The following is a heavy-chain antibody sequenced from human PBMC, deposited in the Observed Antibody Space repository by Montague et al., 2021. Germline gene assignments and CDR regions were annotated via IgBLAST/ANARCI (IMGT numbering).Heavy chain of an antibody. J-gene: IGHJ5*02. Sequence: SETLSLTCTVSGGSISTSHWIWLQQPPGKGLEWVWVTHYNGNANYNYNPSLKSRVTISVDKSNNQFSLKLSSVTAADTAVYYCARDREHTYGRFFHPWGPGNLVTVSS. CDR2: THYNGNA. V-gene: IGHV4-59*01. CDR1: GGSISTSH. D-gene: IGHD3-16*01. CDR3: ARDREHTYGRFFHP.